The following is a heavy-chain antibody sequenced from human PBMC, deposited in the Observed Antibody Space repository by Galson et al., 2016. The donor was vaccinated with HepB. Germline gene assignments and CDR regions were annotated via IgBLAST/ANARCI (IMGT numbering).Heavy chain of an antibody. D-gene: IGHD3-22*01. CDR2: TYYRSKWHN. CDR1: GDSVSSDSAT. CDR3: ARVPLLFVDAVGYDAFDI. J-gene: IGHJ3*02. V-gene: IGHV6-1*01. Sequence: CAISGDSVSSDSATWNWNRQSPSRGLEWLGRTYYRSKWHNDYALSVKSRISINADTSKNQISLQLNSVSPEDTAVYYCARVPLLFVDAVGYDAFDIWGQGTLVTVSS.